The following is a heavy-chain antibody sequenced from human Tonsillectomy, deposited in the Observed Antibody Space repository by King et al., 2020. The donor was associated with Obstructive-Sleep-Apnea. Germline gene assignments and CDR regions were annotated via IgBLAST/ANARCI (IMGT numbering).Heavy chain of an antibody. V-gene: IGHV3-33*01. Sequence: VQLVESGGGVVQPGTSLRLSCAASGFTFYAYGMHWVRQAPGKGLEWVAVIWSDGSHAYYVDSVKGRFTISRDNSKDTLYLQMNSLTAEDTAVYYCTSFSFWGQGTLVTVSS. CDR2: IWSDGSHA. CDR3: TSFSF. D-gene: IGHD3-16*02. CDR1: GFTFYAYG. J-gene: IGHJ4*02.